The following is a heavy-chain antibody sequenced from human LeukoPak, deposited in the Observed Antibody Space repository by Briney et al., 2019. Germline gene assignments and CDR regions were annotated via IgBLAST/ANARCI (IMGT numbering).Heavy chain of an antibody. CDR2: IYYSGST. Sequence: SETLSLTCTVSGDSKCREPQYGGWIRQPPGKGLDWIGSIYYSGSTYYNPSLKNRVTISVDTSKNQFSLKLSSVTAADTAVYYFARHHSLSYCRFHAWGQGTLVTVSS. V-gene: IGHV4-39*01. CDR1: GDSKCREPQY. J-gene: IGHJ5*02. CDR3: ARHHSLSYCRFHA. D-gene: IGHD1-26*01.